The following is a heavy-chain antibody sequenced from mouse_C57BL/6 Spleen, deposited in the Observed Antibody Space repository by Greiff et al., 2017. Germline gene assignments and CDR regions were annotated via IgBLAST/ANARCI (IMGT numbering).Heavy chain of an antibody. CDR3: ARSYGSSSTRYFDV. V-gene: IGHV1-19*01. J-gene: IGHJ1*03. CDR1: GYTFTDYY. D-gene: IGHD1-1*01. Sequence: EVQLQESGPVLVKPGASVKMSCKASGYTFTDYYMNWVKQSHGKSLEWIGVINPYNGGTSYNQKFKGKATLTVDKSSSTAYIELNSLTSEDSAVYYCARSYGSSSTRYFDVWGTGATVTVSS. CDR2: INPYNGGT.